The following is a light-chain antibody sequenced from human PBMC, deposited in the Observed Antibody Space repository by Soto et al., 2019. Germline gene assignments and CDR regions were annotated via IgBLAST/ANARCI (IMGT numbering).Light chain of an antibody. J-gene: IGKJ2*01. CDR1: RSIRGN. Sequence: DIQMTQSPSSLSASVGDTVTITCRASRSIRGNVNWFQQKPGEAPKLLIHTSSRLQSVVPSRFSGSGFGTDFTLTIDSLQPQDVSTFYCQQSYSNPRTFGQGTTLEIK. CDR2: TSS. V-gene: IGKV1-39*01. CDR3: QQSYSNPRT.